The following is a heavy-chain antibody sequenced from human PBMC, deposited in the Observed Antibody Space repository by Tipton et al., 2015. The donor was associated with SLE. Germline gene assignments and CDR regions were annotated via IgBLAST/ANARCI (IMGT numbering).Heavy chain of an antibody. D-gene: IGHD3-3*01. CDR1: GGSISSSSYY. CDR2: IYYSGST. Sequence: TLSLTCTVSGGSISSSSYYWGWIRQPPGKGLEWIGSIYYSGSTYYNPSLKSRVTISVDTSKNQFSLKLSSVTAADTAVYYCARFRYYDLLCYFDYWGQGTLVTVSS. CDR3: ARFRYYDLLCYFDY. J-gene: IGHJ4*02. V-gene: IGHV4-39*07.